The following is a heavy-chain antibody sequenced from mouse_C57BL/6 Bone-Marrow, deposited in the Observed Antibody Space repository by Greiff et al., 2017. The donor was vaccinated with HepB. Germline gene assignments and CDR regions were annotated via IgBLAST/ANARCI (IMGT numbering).Heavy chain of an antibody. CDR2: IRLKSDNYAT. V-gene: IGHV6-3*01. D-gene: IGHD2-1*01. J-gene: IGHJ2*01. Sequence: EVQRVESGGGLVQPGGSMKLSCVASGFTFSNYWMNWVRQSPEKGLEWVAQIRLKSDNYATHYAESVKGRFTISRDDSKSSVYLQMNNLRAEDTGIYYCTAPYGNYVGYWGQGTTLTVSS. CDR3: TAPYGNYVGY. CDR1: GFTFSNYW.